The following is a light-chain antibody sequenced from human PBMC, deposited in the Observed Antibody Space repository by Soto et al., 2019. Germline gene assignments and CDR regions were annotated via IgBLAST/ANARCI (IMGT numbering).Light chain of an antibody. J-gene: IGKJ1*01. V-gene: IGKV3-15*01. CDR1: QSVSSN. Sequence: EVVMTQSPATLSVSPGERATLSCRASQSVSSNLAWYQQKPGQAPMLLIYDASTRATGIPARFSGSGSGTDFTLTISSLQSEDFALYYCQQYNNWPPWTFGQGTKVEIK. CDR2: DAS. CDR3: QQYNNWPPWT.